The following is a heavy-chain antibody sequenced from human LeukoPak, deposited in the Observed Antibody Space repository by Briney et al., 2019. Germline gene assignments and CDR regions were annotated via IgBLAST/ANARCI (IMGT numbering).Heavy chain of an antibody. CDR3: ARDQYDTWSRRGNFDF. D-gene: IGHD3-3*01. J-gene: IGHJ4*02. CDR1: GFTFSSYW. CDR2: IKLDGSEK. V-gene: IGHV3-7*03. Sequence: PGGSLRLSCAASGFTFSSYWMSWVRQAPGKGLGWVANIKLDGSEKNYVDSVKGRFTISRDNTKNSLYLQMNSLRAEDTAVFYCARDQYDTWSRRGNFDFWGQGTLVIVSS.